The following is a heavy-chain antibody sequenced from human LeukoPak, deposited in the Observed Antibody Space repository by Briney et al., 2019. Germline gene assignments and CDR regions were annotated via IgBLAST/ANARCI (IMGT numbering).Heavy chain of an antibody. D-gene: IGHD1-26*01. Sequence: PGGSLRLSCAAAGFTFSSYWMHWVRQAPGEGLVWVSRINSDGSSTSYADSVKGRFTISRATAKNTLYLQMNSLRAEDTAVYSCARMEPLEGYFDYWGQGTLVTVSS. CDR1: GFTFSSYW. CDR2: INSDGSST. J-gene: IGHJ4*02. CDR3: ARMEPLEGYFDY. V-gene: IGHV3-74*01.